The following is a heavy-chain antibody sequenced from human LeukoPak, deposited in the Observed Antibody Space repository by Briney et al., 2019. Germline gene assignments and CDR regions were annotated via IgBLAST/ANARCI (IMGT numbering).Heavy chain of an antibody. Sequence: GGSLRLSCAASGFIFSIYAVSWVRQAPGKGLEWVSSVTNSGGSTYYADSVNGRFAISRDNSKNTLYLQMNTLRADDTAVYYCVQETGHNWGYLDYWGQGTLVTVSS. CDR3: VQETGHNWGYLDY. D-gene: IGHD1-1*01. CDR2: VTNSGGST. CDR1: GFIFSIYA. V-gene: IGHV3-23*01. J-gene: IGHJ4*02.